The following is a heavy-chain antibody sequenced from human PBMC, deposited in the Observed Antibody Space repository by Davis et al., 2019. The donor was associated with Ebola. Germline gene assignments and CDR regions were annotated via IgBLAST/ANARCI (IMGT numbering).Heavy chain of an antibody. CDR3: AKGITIFGVVIIPHYYYYGMDV. V-gene: IGHV3-23*01. CDR1: GFTFSSYA. D-gene: IGHD3-3*01. Sequence: PGGSLRLSCAASGFTFSSYAMSWVRQAPGKGLEWVSAISGSGGSTYYADSVKGRFTISRDNSKNTLYLQMNSLRAEDTAVYYCAKGITIFGVVIIPHYYYYGMDVWGKGTTVTVSS. J-gene: IGHJ6*04. CDR2: ISGSGGST.